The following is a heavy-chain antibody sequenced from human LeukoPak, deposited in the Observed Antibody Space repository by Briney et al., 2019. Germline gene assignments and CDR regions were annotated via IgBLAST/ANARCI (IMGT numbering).Heavy chain of an antibody. CDR3: ARDGGYCSSTSCYAFY. J-gene: IGHJ4*02. CDR2: INPSGGST. CDR1: GYTFTSYY. Sequence: GASVEVSCKASGYTFTSYYMHWVRQAPGQGLEWMGIINPSGGSTNYAQKFQGRVTMTRDTSTSTVYMELNSLRSEDTALYYCARDGGYCSSTSCYAFYWGQGTLVTVSS. V-gene: IGHV1-46*01. D-gene: IGHD2-2*01.